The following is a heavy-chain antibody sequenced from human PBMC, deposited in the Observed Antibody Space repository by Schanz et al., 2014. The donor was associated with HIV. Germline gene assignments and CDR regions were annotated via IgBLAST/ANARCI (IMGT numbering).Heavy chain of an antibody. V-gene: IGHV4-34*01. CDR1: GGSFSGYS. D-gene: IGHD6-13*01. Sequence: QVQLQQWGAGLLKPSQTLSLTCAVYGGSFSGYSWTWIRQPPGKGLEWIGEINHGGYTNYNPSLKGRVSISVDTSKTHFALRVPSLTAADTAVYYCARGPFPGYSSSEFYYYSGLDVWGQGTTVTVSS. CDR2: INHGGYT. CDR3: ARGPFPGYSSSEFYYYSGLDV. J-gene: IGHJ6*02.